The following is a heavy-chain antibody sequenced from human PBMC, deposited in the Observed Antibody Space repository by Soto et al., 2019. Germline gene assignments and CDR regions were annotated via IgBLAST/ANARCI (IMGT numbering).Heavy chain of an antibody. CDR1: GYTFTGYY. V-gene: IGHV1-2*04. CDR2: INPNSGGT. CDR3: ARNGDIAAAGSLVPYYFDY. D-gene: IGHD6-13*01. J-gene: IGHJ4*02. Sequence: ASVKVSCKASGYTFTGYYMHWVRQAPGQGLEWMGWINPNSGGTNYAQKFQGWVTMTRDTSISTAYMELSRLRSDDTAVYYCARNGDIAAAGSLVPYYFDYWGQGTLVTVSS.